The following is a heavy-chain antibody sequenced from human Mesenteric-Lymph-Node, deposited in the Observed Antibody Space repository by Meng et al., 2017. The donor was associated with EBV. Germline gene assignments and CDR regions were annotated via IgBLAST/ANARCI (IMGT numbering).Heavy chain of an antibody. CDR1: GYTFSNYG. Sequence: QVQLGRVGVGVRTPGASVKVSCKGSGYTFSNYGTCWVRQAPGQGLAWMGWISAYNGDTYYAQRFQGRVTMTTDTSASTAYMELRSLRFDDTAVYYCVSVHYGGNPFEGGGWGQGTLVTVSS. J-gene: IGHJ4*02. CDR3: VSVHYGGNPFEGGG. CDR2: ISAYNGDT. V-gene: IGHV1-18*01. D-gene: IGHD4-23*01.